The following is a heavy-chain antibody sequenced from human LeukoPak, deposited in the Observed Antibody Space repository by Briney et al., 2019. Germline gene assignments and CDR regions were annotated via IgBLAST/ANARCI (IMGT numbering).Heavy chain of an antibody. Sequence: GGSLRLSCAASGFTVSSNYMSWVRQAPGKGLEWVSVIYSGGSTYYADSVKGRFTISRDNSKNTLYLQMNSLRAEDTAVYYCARDKYYCGSSGWSHYYGMDVWGQGTTVTVSS. V-gene: IGHV3-53*01. CDR2: IYSGGST. D-gene: IGHD3-10*01. CDR1: GFTVSSNY. CDR3: ARDKYYCGSSGWSHYYGMDV. J-gene: IGHJ6*02.